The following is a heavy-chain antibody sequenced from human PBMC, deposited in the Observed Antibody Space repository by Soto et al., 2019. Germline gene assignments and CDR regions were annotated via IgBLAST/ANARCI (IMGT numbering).Heavy chain of an antibody. J-gene: IGHJ4*02. CDR1: GGSISSSNW. Sequence: PETLSLTCAVSGGSISSSNWRSWVRQPPGKGLEWIGEIYHSGSTNYNPSLKSRVTILRDTSKNQFSLRLSSVTAADAAVYFCATSANYPLTGSIDYWGQGTVVTVSS. D-gene: IGHD2-8*02. CDR3: ATSANYPLTGSIDY. V-gene: IGHV4-4*01. CDR2: IYHSGST.